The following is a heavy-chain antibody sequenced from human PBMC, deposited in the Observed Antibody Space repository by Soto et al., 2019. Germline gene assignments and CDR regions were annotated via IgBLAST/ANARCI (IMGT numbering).Heavy chain of an antibody. V-gene: IGHV3-30-3*01. CDR3: ARDGYYDILTGSRTIREYFQH. CDR2: ISYDGSNK. J-gene: IGHJ1*01. D-gene: IGHD3-9*01. CDR1: GFTFSSYA. Sequence: GGSLRLSCAASGFTFSSYAMHWVRQAPGKGLEWVAVISYDGSNKYYADSVKGRFTISRDNSKNTLYLQMNSLRAEDTAVYYCARDGYYDILTGSRTIREYFQHWGQGTLVTVSS.